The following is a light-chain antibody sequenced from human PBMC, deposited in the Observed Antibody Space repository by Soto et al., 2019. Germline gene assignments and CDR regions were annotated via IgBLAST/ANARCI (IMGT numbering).Light chain of an antibody. CDR3: QQYGSSPLK. V-gene: IGKV3-20*01. J-gene: IGKJ1*01. Sequence: EIVLTQSPGTLSLSPGERATLSCRASQSVSSNYLAWYQQKPGQAPRPLIYGASSRATGIPDRFSGSGAGTDFTLTISRLESEDFAVYYCQQYGSSPLKFGQGTKVEIK. CDR2: GAS. CDR1: QSVSSNY.